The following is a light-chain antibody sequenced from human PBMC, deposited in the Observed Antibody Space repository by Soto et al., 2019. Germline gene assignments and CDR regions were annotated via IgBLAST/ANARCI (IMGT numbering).Light chain of an antibody. CDR3: SSYTSSSTPYVV. J-gene: IGLJ2*01. Sequence: QSALTQPASVSGSPGQSITISCTGTSSDVGGYNYVSWYQQHPGKAPKLMIYDVSNRPSGVSNRFSGSKSGNTASLTISGRQAEDEADYYCSSYTSSSTPYVVFGGGTKLTV. CDR2: DVS. V-gene: IGLV2-14*01. CDR1: SSDVGGYNY.